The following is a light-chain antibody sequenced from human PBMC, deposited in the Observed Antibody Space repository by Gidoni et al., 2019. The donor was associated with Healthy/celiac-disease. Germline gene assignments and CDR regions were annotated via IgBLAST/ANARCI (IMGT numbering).Light chain of an antibody. Sequence: DFQMTQSPSTLSASVGDRGTITCRASQSISSWLAWYQQKPGKAPKLLIYDASSLESGVPSRFSGSGSGTEFTLTISSLQPDDFATYYCQQYNSYPYTFGQGTKLEIK. CDR2: DAS. CDR3: QQYNSYPYT. V-gene: IGKV1-5*01. J-gene: IGKJ2*01. CDR1: QSISSW.